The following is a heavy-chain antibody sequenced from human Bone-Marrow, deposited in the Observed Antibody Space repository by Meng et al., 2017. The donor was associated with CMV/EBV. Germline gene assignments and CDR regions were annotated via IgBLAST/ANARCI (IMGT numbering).Heavy chain of an antibody. J-gene: IGHJ4*02. CDR1: GGSVSSGGYY. V-gene: IGHV4-61*08. D-gene: IGHD1-26*01. CDR2: VYYTGST. Sequence: SETLSLTCTLSGGSVSSGGYYCSWIRQPPGKGLEWIGYVYYTGSTNYNPSLKSRVAISADTSKNQFSLKLSSVTAADTAVYYCARARGGFIVGRFDSWGQGSLVTVSS. CDR3: ARARGGFIVGRFDS.